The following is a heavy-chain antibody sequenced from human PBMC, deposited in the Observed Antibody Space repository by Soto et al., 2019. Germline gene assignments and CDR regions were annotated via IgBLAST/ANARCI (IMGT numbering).Heavy chain of an antibody. Sequence: GGSLRLSCAASGFTFSSYGMHWVRQAPGKGLEWVAVIWYDGSNKYYADSVKGRFTISRDNFKNTLYLQMNSLRAEDTAVYYCAREWYSSSWYYFDYWGQGTLVTVSS. CDR1: GFTFSSYG. D-gene: IGHD6-13*01. CDR3: AREWYSSSWYYFDY. J-gene: IGHJ4*02. V-gene: IGHV3-33*01. CDR2: IWYDGSNK.